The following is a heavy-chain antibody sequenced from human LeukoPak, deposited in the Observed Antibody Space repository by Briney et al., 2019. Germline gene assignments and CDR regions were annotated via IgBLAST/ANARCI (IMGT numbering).Heavy chain of an antibody. Sequence: SETLSLTCTVSGGSISSYYWSWIRQPPGMGLEWIGYIYYSGYTNYNPSLKSRVTISVDTSKNQFSLKLSSVTAADTAVYYCARTTMVRGTYYMDVWGKGTTVTISS. D-gene: IGHD3-10*01. J-gene: IGHJ6*03. CDR3: ARTTMVRGTYYMDV. CDR2: IYYSGYT. V-gene: IGHV4-59*01. CDR1: GGSISSYY.